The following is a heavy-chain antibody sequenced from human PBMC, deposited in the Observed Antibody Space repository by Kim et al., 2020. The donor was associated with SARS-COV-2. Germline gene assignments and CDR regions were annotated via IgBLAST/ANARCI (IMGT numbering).Heavy chain of an antibody. CDR2: IYNSGST. Sequence: SETLSLTCTVSGVSISSPSYFWSWIRQHSGKGLEWIGYIYNSGSTYYNPSLESRATLSVDTSKNQFSLKLTSVTAADTAVYYGAKHDPGDYIMDDWGQGTLVTVSS. V-gene: IGHV4-31*03. CDR3: AKHDPGDYIMDD. CDR1: GVSISSPSYF. D-gene: IGHD4-17*01. J-gene: IGHJ4*02.